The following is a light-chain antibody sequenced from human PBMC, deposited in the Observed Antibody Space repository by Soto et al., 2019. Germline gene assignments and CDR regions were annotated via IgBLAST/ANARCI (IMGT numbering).Light chain of an antibody. CDR3: SSYTTSSTRV. V-gene: IGLV2-14*01. CDR1: SSDVGIYNY. J-gene: IGLJ1*01. Sequence: QSALTQPASVSVSPGQSIAISCTGSSSDVGIYNYVSWYQQHPGKVPKLIIYEVSNRPSGVSNRFSGSKSGNTASLTISGLHAEDEAEYYCSSYTTSSTRVFGTGTKLTVL. CDR2: EVS.